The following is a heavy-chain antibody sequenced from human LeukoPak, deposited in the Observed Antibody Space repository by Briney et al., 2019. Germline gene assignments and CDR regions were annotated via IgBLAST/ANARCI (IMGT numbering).Heavy chain of an antibody. CDR1: GYPISSGYY. J-gene: IGHJ4*02. D-gene: IGHD1-7*01. V-gene: IGHV4-38-2*02. CDR2: IYHSGST. Sequence: KPSETLSLTCTVSGYPISSGYYWGWIRQPPGKGLEWIGSIYHSGSTYYNPSLKSRVTISVDTSKNQFSLKLSSVTAADTAVYYYARAIGITGTTSFDYWGQGTLVTVSS. CDR3: ARAIGITGTTSFDY.